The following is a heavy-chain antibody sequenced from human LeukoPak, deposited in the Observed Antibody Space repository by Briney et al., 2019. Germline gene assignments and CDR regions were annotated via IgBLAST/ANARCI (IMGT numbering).Heavy chain of an antibody. V-gene: IGHV4-34*01. J-gene: IGHJ4*02. CDR3: AREGGPYRPLDY. Sequence: GSLGLSCAASGFTFSSYAMSWVRQAPGKGLEWIGEVNLQGSTNYNPSLMRRVAISVDTSANHVSLQLTSVTAADTAVYYCAREGGPYRPLDYSGQGTLVTVSS. CDR1: GFTFSSYA. CDR2: VNLQGST.